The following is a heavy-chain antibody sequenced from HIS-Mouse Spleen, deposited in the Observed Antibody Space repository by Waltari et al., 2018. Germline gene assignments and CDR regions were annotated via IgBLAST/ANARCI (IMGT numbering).Heavy chain of an antibody. CDR3: AREIPYSSSWYDWYFDL. D-gene: IGHD6-13*01. V-gene: IGHV4-39*07. J-gene: IGHJ2*01. CDR1: GGSISSSSYY. Sequence: QLQLQESGPGLVKPSDTLSLTCTVSGGSISSSSYYWGWNRRPPGKGREWIVSIFYSGSTYYNPSLKSRVTISVDTSKNQFSLKLSSVTAADTAVYYCAREIPYSSSWYDWYFDLWGRGTLVTVSS. CDR2: IFYSGST.